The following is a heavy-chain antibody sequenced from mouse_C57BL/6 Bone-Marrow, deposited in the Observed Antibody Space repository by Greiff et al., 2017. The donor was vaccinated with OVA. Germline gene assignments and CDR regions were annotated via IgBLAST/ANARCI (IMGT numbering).Heavy chain of an antibody. D-gene: IGHD2-2*01. CDR3: AREGDGYDAWFAY. J-gene: IGHJ3*01. CDR1: GFTFSSYA. Sequence: DVQLVESGGGLVKPGGSLKLSCAASGFTFSSYAMSWVRQTPEKRLEWVATISDGGSYTYYPDNVKGRFTISRDNAKNNLYLQMSHLKSEDTAMYYCAREGDGYDAWFAYGGQGTRVTVSA. CDR2: ISDGGSYT. V-gene: IGHV5-4*01.